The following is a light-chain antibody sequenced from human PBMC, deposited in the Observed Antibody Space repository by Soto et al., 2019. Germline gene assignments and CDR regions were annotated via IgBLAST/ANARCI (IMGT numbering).Light chain of an antibody. CDR2: RNN. J-gene: IGLJ2*01. V-gene: IGLV1-47*01. Sequence: QSVLTQPPSESGTPGQRVTISCSGSSSNIGSNYVYWYQQLPGTAPKLLIYRNNQRPSGVRDRFSGSKSGTSAYLASSGLRSEDEADYYCAAWDASLSVVFGGGTQLTVL. CDR1: SSNIGSNY. CDR3: AAWDASLSVV.